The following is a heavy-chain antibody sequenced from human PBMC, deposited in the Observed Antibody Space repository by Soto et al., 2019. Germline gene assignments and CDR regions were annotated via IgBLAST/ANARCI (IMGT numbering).Heavy chain of an antibody. D-gene: IGHD3-10*01. J-gene: IGHJ4*02. CDR1: GFTFSRHA. CDR3: VRSRSGAVADSFDL. Sequence: GGSLRLSCEGSGFTFSRHALHWVRQAPGKGLEWVAVVSKDGSVKYWIESVKGRFTLSRDNSKNTVYLEMNSLRPEDTGVYYCVRSRSGAVADSFDLWGQGALVTVSS. V-gene: IGHV3-30-3*01. CDR2: VSKDGSVK.